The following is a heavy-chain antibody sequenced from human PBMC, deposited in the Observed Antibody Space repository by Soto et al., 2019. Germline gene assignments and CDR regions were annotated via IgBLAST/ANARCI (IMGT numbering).Heavy chain of an antibody. CDR1: GFTFSRYA. V-gene: IGHV3-30-3*01. CDR3: ARDYGDYDFLDY. D-gene: IGHD4-17*01. Sequence: QVQLVESGGGVVQPGRYLRISCVASGFTFSRYAIHWVRQAPGKGLEWVAVISYDGSDKYYADSVKGRFTISRDNSKNTLYLQMNSLRPDDTAVYYCARDYGDYDFLDYWGQGTLVTVSS. J-gene: IGHJ4*02. CDR2: ISYDGSDK.